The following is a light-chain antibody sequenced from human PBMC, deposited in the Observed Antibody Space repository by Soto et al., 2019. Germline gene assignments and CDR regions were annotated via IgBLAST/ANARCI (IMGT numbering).Light chain of an antibody. V-gene: IGLV2-14*01. Sequence: QPASVSGSPGQSINIYCTGASSDVGGHNFVSWYQQRPGKAPKLIIYEVSKRPSGVSTRFSGSKSANTASLTISGLQAEDEADFYCATYTGNSVCMFGGGTNLTVL. CDR3: ATYTGNSVCM. J-gene: IGLJ3*02. CDR2: EVS. CDR1: SSDVGGHNF.